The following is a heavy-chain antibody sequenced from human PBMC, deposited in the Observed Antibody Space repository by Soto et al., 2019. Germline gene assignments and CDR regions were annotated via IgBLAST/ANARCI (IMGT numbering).Heavy chain of an antibody. D-gene: IGHD3-3*01. CDR2: ISTSGDST. Sequence: PXGPPGISFAASGLTVSPYALNGVRQAPGKGLEWVSSISTSGDSTYYEDSLRGRFTISRDNARASLHLQMDSLRVEDTAMYYCTRDGEDLWGEGTMVTV. CDR3: TRDGEDL. CDR1: GLTVSPYA. J-gene: IGHJ3*01. V-gene: IGHV3-21*01.